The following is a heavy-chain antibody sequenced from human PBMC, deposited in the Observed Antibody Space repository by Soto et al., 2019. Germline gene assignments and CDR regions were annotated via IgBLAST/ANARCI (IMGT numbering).Heavy chain of an antibody. CDR2: IYPGDSDT. Sequence: GESLKISCKGSGYSFTSYWIGWVRQMPGKGLEWMGIIYPGDSDTRYSPSFQGQVTISADKSISTAYLQWSSLKASDTAMYYCAAYDILTGYYSKVDYWGQGTLVTVSS. D-gene: IGHD3-9*01. CDR3: AAYDILTGYYSKVDY. V-gene: IGHV5-51*01. CDR1: GYSFTSYW. J-gene: IGHJ4*02.